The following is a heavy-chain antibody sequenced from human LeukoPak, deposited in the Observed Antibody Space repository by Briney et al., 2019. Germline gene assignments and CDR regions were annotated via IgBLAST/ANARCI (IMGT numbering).Heavy chain of an antibody. Sequence: PGGSLRLSCAASGFTFSSYAMSWVRQAPGKGLEWVSAISGSGGSTYYADSVKGRFTISRDNSKNTVYLQMNSLRAEDTAVYYCARDRYCSGGSCYYFDYWGQGTLVTVSS. CDR3: ARDRYCSGGSCYYFDY. V-gene: IGHV3-23*01. J-gene: IGHJ4*02. CDR2: ISGSGGST. CDR1: GFTFSSYA. D-gene: IGHD2-15*01.